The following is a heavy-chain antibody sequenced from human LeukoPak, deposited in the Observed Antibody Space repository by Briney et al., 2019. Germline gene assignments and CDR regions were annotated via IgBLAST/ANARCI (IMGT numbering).Heavy chain of an antibody. D-gene: IGHD6-19*01. CDR3: SRVCGWGWFDP. CDR2: ISSSSSYI. V-gene: IGHV3-21*01. J-gene: IGHJ5*02. Sequence: SGGSLRLSCAASGFTFSSYSMNWVRQAPGKGLEWVSSISSSSSYIYYADSVKGRFTISRDNAKNSLYLQMNSLRAEDTAVYYCSRVCGWGWFDPWGQGTLATVSS. CDR1: GFTFSSYS.